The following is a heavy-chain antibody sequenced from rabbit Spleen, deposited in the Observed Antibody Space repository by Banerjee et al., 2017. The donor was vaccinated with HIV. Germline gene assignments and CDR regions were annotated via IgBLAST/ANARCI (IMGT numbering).Heavy chain of an antibody. V-gene: IGHV1S40*01. CDR3: ARDLVAIIGWNFNL. CDR1: GVSFSGSSY. CDR2: IVTGKS. J-gene: IGHJ4*01. Sequence: LEESGGDLVKPGASLTLTCIASGVSFSGSSYMCWVRQAPGKGLEWIACIVTGKSVYASWAKGRFTMSRTSSTTVTLQMTSLTAADTATYFCARDLVAIIGWNFNLWGQGTLVTVS. D-gene: IGHD1-1*01.